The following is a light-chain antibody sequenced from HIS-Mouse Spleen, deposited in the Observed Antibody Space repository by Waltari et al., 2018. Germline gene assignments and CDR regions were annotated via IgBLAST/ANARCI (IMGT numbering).Light chain of an antibody. CDR3: QQLNSHPPT. Sequence: DIQLTQSPSFLSASVGDRVTIPGRASQGISSYFAWYQQKPGKAPRLLIYAASTLQSGAASCCSSSGSRTEFTLTISLLQPEDFATYYCQQLNSHPPTFGQGTKVEIK. CDR2: AAS. J-gene: IGKJ1*01. V-gene: IGKV1-9*01. CDR1: QGISSY.